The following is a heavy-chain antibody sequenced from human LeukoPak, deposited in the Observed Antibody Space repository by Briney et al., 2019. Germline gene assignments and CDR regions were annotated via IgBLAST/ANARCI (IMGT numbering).Heavy chain of an antibody. CDR1: GFTFSSYS. CDR2: ISSSRSYI. J-gene: IGHJ6*02. Sequence: PGGSLRLSCAASGFTFSSYSMNWVRQAPGKGLEWVSSISSSRSYIYYADSVKGRFTISRDNAKNSLYLQMNSLRAEDTAVYYCSTYDSSGYSVMDVWGQGTTVTVSS. D-gene: IGHD3-22*01. V-gene: IGHV3-21*01. CDR3: STYDSSGYSVMDV.